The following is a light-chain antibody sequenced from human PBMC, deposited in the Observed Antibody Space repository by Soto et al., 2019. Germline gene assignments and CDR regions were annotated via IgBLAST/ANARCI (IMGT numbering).Light chain of an antibody. V-gene: IGLV2-11*01. CDR3: CSYAGNYV. Sequence: QSALTQPRSVSGSPGQSVTISCTGTSSDVGGYNYVSWYQQHPGKAPKLMIYDVSKRPSGVPDRFSGSKSGNTASLTISGLQAEDEADYYCCSYAGNYVFGTGTKLTVL. CDR1: SSDVGGYNY. J-gene: IGLJ1*01. CDR2: DVS.